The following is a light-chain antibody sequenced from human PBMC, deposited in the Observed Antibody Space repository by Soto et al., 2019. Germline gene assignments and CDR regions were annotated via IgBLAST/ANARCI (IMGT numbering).Light chain of an antibody. CDR2: EVY. CDR3: ISYIPSTTTHWV. CDR1: NSDVGGYDR. Sequence: LSHPASVSWSPGHSITISCTGTNSDVGGYDRVSWYQHHPGKAPKLLIFEVYNRPSGISDRFSGSKSGDTASLTISGLQAEDEADYYCISYIPSTTTHWVFGGGTKVTVL. V-gene: IGLV2-14*01. J-gene: IGLJ3*02.